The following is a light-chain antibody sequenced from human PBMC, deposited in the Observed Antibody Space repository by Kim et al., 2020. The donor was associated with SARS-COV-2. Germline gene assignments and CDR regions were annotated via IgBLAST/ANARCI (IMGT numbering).Light chain of an antibody. Sequence: QSVLTQPVSMSGSPGQSITISCSGTSSDIGNSNSVSWYQQHTGKAPRLIIYDVHDRPSGVSARFSGSKSANRASLTISGLRSEDEADYYWCSSSNSLAYVFGSGTQLTVL. V-gene: IGLV2-14*03. CDR1: SSDIGNSNS. CDR3: CSSSNSLAYV. J-gene: IGLJ6*01. CDR2: DVH.